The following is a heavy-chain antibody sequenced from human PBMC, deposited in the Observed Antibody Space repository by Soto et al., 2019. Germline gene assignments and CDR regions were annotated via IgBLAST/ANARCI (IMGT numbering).Heavy chain of an antibody. J-gene: IGHJ5*02. D-gene: IGHD1-26*01. V-gene: IGHV5-10-1*01. CDR1: GYSFTSYW. Sequence: SLTISCKGSGYSFTSYWISWVRQMPGKGLEWMGRIDPSDSYTNYSPSFQGHVNISADKSISTAYLQWSSLKASDTAMYYCASGSGSYINWFDPWGRGKLVTVSS. CDR3: ASGSGSYINWFDP. CDR2: IDPSDSYT.